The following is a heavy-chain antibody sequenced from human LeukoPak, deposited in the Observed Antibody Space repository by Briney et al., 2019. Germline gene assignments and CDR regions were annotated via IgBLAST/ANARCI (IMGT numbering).Heavy chain of an antibody. CDR1: GFTFSSYG. D-gene: IGHD6-19*01. CDR3: AKDLHHSLFRMAVPHLNWFDP. V-gene: IGHV3-30*02. Sequence: TGGSLRLSCAASGFTFSSYGMHWVRQAPGKGLEWVAFIRYDGSNKYYADSVKGRFTISRDNSKNTLYLQMNSLRAEDAAVYYCAKDLHHSLFRMAVPHLNWFDPWGQGTLVTVSS. CDR2: IRYDGSNK. J-gene: IGHJ5*02.